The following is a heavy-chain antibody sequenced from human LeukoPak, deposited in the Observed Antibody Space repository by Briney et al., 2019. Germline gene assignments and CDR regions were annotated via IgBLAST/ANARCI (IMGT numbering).Heavy chain of an antibody. J-gene: IGHJ3*02. CDR1: GFTFSSYA. D-gene: IGHD3-22*01. CDR2: ISASGGAT. Sequence: PGGSLRLSCVASGFTFSSYAMTWVRQAPGKGLEWVSVISASGGATYYADSVKGRSIISRDNSKNTLYLQMLSLRAEDAAVYYCGKDPTTALITTDDAFDIWGQGTLVTVSS. CDR3: GKDPTTALITTDDAFDI. V-gene: IGHV3-23*01.